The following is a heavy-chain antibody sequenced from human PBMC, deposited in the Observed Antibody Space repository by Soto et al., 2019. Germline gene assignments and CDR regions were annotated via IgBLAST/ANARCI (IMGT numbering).Heavy chain of an antibody. J-gene: IGHJ4*02. CDR2: IHYSGST. Sequence: SETLSLTCTVSGGSISRGDYYWSWIRQPPGKGLEWIGYIHYSGSTYHNPSLKSRVSISVDTSKNQFSLKLSSVTAADTAVYYCARADLAYCGGDCYSGFDYWGQGTLVTVSS. CDR1: GGSISRGDYY. CDR3: ARADLAYCGGDCYSGFDY. D-gene: IGHD2-21*02. V-gene: IGHV4-30-4*02.